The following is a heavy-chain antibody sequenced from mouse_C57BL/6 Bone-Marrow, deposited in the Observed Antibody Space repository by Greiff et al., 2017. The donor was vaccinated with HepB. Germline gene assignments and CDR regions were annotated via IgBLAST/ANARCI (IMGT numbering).Heavy chain of an antibody. CDR3: ASGGGFAY. V-gene: IGHV2-6*01. J-gene: IGHJ3*01. CDR2: IWCVGST. CDR1: GFSLTSYG. Sequence: VNVVESGPGLVAPSQSLSITCTVSGFSLTSYGVDWVRQSPGKGLEWLGVIWCVGSTNYNSALKSRLSISKDNSKRQVFLKMNSLQTDDTAMYYCASGGGFAYWGQGTLVTVSA.